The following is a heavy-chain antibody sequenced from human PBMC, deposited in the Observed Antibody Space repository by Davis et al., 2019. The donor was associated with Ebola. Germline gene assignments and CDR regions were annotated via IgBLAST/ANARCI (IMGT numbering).Heavy chain of an antibody. CDR2: ISYDGSNK. V-gene: IGHV3-30*04. CDR1: GFTFSSYA. CDR3: ARGSCSGGSCYSHYYYGMDV. D-gene: IGHD2-15*01. J-gene: IGHJ6*02. Sequence: GESLKISCAASGFTFSSYAMHWVRQAPGKGLEWVAVISYDGSNKYYADSVKGRFTISRDNSKNTLYLQMNSLRAEDTAVYYCARGSCSGGSCYSHYYYGMDVWGQGTTVTVSS.